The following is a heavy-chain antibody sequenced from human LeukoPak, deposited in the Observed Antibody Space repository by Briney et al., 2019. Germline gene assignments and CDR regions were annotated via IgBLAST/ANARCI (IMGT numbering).Heavy chain of an antibody. CDR3: ASTDTFHYYYMDV. Sequence: PGGSLRLSCVASGFTFSTYAMGWVRQVPGKGLEWVSSVSESGGSTYYADSVKGRFTISRDNSKDTLSLQMNSLRAEDTAVYYCASTDTFHYYYMDVWGKGTTVTVSS. CDR1: GFTFSTYA. CDR2: VSESGGST. J-gene: IGHJ6*03. V-gene: IGHV3-23*01. D-gene: IGHD2/OR15-2a*01.